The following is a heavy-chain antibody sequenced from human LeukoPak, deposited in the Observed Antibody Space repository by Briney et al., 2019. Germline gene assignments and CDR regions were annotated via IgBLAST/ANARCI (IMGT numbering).Heavy chain of an antibody. Sequence: PSASVKVSCKASGYTFTSYDINWVRQATGQGLEWMGWMNPNSSNTGYAEKFQGRVTMTRNTSISTAYMELSSLRSEDTAVYYCARGSRITMVRGVIYYYYYMDVWGKGTTVTVSS. CDR2: MNPNSSNT. CDR3: ARGSRITMVRGVIYYYYYMDV. D-gene: IGHD3-10*01. J-gene: IGHJ6*03. V-gene: IGHV1-8*01. CDR1: GYTFTSYD.